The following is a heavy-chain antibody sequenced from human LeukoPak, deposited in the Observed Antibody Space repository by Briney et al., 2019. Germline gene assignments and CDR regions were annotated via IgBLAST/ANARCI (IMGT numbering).Heavy chain of an antibody. V-gene: IGHV3-21*01. CDR1: GFTFSIYA. CDR3: ARDRAPAVFDY. CDR2: ISSSSSYI. Sequence: GGSLRLSCAASGFTFSIYAMSWVRQAPGEGLEWVSSISSSSSYIYYADSVKGRFTISRDNAKNSLYLQMNSLRAEDTAVYYCARDRAPAVFDYWGQGTLVTVSS. J-gene: IGHJ4*02. D-gene: IGHD3-10*01.